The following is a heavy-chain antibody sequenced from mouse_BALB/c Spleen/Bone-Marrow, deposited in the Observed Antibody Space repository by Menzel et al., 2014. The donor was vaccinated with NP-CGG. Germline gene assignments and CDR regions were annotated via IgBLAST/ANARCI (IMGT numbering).Heavy chain of an antibody. CDR3: ARSSYYCYNSPNAY. D-gene: IGHD1-1*01. Sequence: DVQLVESGGGLVQPGGSRKLSCAASGFTFSSFGMHWVRQAPEKGLEWVAYISSGSSSTYYADTVKGRFTISRENPKNNLFLQMTSLRSEDTAMYYCARSSYYCYNSPNAYWGQGTPVTVSS. CDR1: GFTFSSFG. V-gene: IGHV5-17*02. CDR2: ISSGSSST. J-gene: IGHJ3*01.